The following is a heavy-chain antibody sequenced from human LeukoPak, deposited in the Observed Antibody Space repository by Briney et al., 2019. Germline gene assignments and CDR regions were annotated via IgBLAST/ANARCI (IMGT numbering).Heavy chain of an antibody. CDR3: ARIILGYYFDY. Sequence: SETLSLTCTVSGGSISSSSYYWGWIRQPPGKGLEWIGSIYYSGSTNYNPSLKSRVTISVDTSKNQFSLKLSSVTAADTAVYYCARIILGYYFDYWGQGTLVTVSS. CDR1: GGSISSSSYY. V-gene: IGHV4-39*07. CDR2: IYYSGST. D-gene: IGHD3-22*01. J-gene: IGHJ4*02.